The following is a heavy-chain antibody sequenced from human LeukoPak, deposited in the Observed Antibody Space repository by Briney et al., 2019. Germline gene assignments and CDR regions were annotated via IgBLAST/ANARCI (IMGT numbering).Heavy chain of an antibody. V-gene: IGHV4-34*01. J-gene: IGHJ4*02. CDR2: INHSGST. D-gene: IGHD6-19*01. CDR1: GGSFSGYY. CDR3: AGRYSSGWYYFDY. Sequence: SETLSLTCAVYGGSFSGYYWRWIRQPPGKGLEWIGEINHSGSTNYNPSLKSRVTISVDTSKNQFSLKLSSVTAADTAVYYCAGRYSSGWYYFDYWGQGTLVTVSS.